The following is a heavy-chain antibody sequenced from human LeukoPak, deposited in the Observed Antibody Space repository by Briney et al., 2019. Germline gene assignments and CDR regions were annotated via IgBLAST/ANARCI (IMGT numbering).Heavy chain of an antibody. CDR3: TRDWADEAIPAAYYYYYMDV. Sequence: GGSLRLSCAASGFTFSSYSMNWVRQAPGKGLEWVSYISSSSSTIYYADSVKGRFTISRDNAKNSLYLQMNSLRAEDMAVYYCTRDWADEAIPAAYYYYYMDVWGKGTTVTVSS. J-gene: IGHJ6*03. V-gene: IGHV3-48*04. CDR1: GFTFSSYS. D-gene: IGHD2-2*01. CDR2: ISSSSSTI.